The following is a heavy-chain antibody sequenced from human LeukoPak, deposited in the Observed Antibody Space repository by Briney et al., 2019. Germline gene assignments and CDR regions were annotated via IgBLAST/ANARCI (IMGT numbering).Heavy chain of an antibody. Sequence: GGSLRLSCAASGFSFSNCAMTWVRQAPGKGLEWVSSISGGGDSTYADSVRGRFTISRDISKNTLYLQMNSLRAEDTAVYYCTKATGGYYDSNGYPFDYWGQGTLVTVSS. CDR2: ISGGGDST. CDR1: GFSFSNCA. V-gene: IGHV3-23*01. J-gene: IGHJ4*02. CDR3: TKATGGYYDSNGYPFDY. D-gene: IGHD3-22*01.